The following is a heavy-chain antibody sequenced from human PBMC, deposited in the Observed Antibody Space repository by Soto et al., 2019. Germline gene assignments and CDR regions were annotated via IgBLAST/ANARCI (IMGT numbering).Heavy chain of an antibody. CDR3: ARQDGDYVSARFDY. D-gene: IGHD4-17*01. V-gene: IGHV4-39*01. CDR2: IYYSGST. CDR1: GGSISSSSYY. Sequence: KPSETLSLTCTVSGGSISSSSYYWGWIRQPPGKGLEWIGSIYYSGSTYYNPSLKSRVTISVDTSKNQFYLKLSSVTAADTAVYYCARQDGDYVSARFDYWGQGTLVTVSS. J-gene: IGHJ4*02.